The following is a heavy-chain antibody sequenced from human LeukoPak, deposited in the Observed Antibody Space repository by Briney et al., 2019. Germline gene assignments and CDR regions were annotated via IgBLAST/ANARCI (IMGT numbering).Heavy chain of an antibody. J-gene: IGHJ5*02. CDR1: GGSISSSSYY. CDR3: ATLTIAVAGTRDWFDP. Sequence: SETLSLTCTVSGGSISSSSYYWGWIRQPPGKGLEWIGTIYYSGSTYYNPSLKSRVTISVDTSKNQFSLKLSSVTAADTAVYYCATLTIAVAGTRDWFDPWGQGTLVIVSS. CDR2: IYYSGST. V-gene: IGHV4-39*01. D-gene: IGHD6-19*01.